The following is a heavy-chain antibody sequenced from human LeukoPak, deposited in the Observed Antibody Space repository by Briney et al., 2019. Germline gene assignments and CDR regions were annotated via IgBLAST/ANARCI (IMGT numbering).Heavy chain of an antibody. CDR3: ARVRPDDFWSGYYSGIDY. V-gene: IGHV1-46*01. CDR2: INPSGGST. CDR1: GYTFTSYY. Sequence: ASVKVSCKASGYTFTSYYMHWVRQAPGQGLEWMGIINPSGGSTSYAQKLQGRVTMTTDTSTSTAYMELRSLRSDDTAVYYCARVRPDDFWSGYYSGIDYWGQGTLVTVSS. D-gene: IGHD3-3*01. J-gene: IGHJ4*02.